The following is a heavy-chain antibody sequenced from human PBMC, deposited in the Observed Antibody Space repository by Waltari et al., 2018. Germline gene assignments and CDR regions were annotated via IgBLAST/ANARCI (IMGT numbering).Heavy chain of an antibody. CDR2: IYYSGST. J-gene: IGHJ6*02. CDR1: GGSISSYY. D-gene: IGHD3-10*01. Sequence: QAQLQESGPGLVKPSETLSLTCTVSGGSISSYYWSWIRQPPGKGLEWIGYIYYSGSTNYNPSLKSRVTISVDTSKNQFSLKLSSVTAADTAVYYCARAGFGELGWYYGMDVWGQGTTVTVSS. V-gene: IGHV4-59*01. CDR3: ARAGFGELGWYYGMDV.